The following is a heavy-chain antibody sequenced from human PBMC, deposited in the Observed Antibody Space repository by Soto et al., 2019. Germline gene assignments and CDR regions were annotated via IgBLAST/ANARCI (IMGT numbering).Heavy chain of an antibody. CDR1: GYTFTTFG. CDR3: AREYCSGGSCYGVDY. Sequence: QVQLVQSGAEVKKPGASVKVSCKASGYTFTTFGISWVRQAPGQGLEWMGWIGTHNGDTKYAQKFQGRVTMTTDTSTSTAYMELRSLRSDDTAVYHCAREYCSGGSCYGVDYWGPGALVTVSS. J-gene: IGHJ4*02. V-gene: IGHV1-18*01. D-gene: IGHD2-15*01. CDR2: IGTHNGDT.